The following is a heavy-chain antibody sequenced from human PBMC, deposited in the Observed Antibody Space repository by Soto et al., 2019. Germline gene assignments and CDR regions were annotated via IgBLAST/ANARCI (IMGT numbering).Heavy chain of an antibody. V-gene: IGHV1-18*04. D-gene: IGHD3-3*01. J-gene: IGHJ6*02. CDR1: GYTFTSYG. CDR2: ISAYNGNT. Sequence: ATVKVSCKASGYTFTSYGISWVRQAPGQGLEWMGWISAYNGNTNYAQKLQGRVTMTTDTSTSTAYMELRSLRSDDTAVYYCARVWXGGVVTSTTYYYYGMDVWGQGTTVTVSS. CDR3: ARVWXGGVVTSTTYYYYGMDV.